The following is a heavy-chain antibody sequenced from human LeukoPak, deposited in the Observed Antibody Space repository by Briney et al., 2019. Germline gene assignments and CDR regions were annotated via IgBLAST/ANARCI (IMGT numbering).Heavy chain of an antibody. D-gene: IGHD2-15*01. CDR1: GFTFSSYW. J-gene: IGHJ6*04. V-gene: IGHV3-7*03. Sequence: GGSLRLSCAASGFTFSSYWMSWVRQAPGKGLEWVANIKQDGSEKYYVDSVKGRFTISRDNAKNALYLQMNSLRAEDTAVYYCARGGARYCSGGSCYDLYGMDVWGKGTTVTVSS. CDR3: ARGGARYCSGGSCYDLYGMDV. CDR2: IKQDGSEK.